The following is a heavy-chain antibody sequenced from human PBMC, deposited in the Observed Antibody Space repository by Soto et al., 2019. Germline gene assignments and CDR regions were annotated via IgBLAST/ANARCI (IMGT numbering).Heavy chain of an antibody. Sequence: EVQLVESGGGLVQPGGSLRLSCATSGFTLSSYWMSWVRQAPGKGLEWVANIKRDGSEKYYVDSVQGRFTSSRDNAKNSLYLQMNSLRAEDTALYYCARDCSGGICYGYYFDYWGQETLVTVSS. CDR1: GFTLSSYW. D-gene: IGHD2-15*01. CDR3: ARDCSGGICYGYYFDY. CDR2: IKRDGSEK. V-gene: IGHV3-7*01. J-gene: IGHJ4*02.